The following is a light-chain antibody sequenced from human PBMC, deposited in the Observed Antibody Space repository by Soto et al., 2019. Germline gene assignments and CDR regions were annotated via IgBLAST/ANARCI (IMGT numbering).Light chain of an antibody. J-gene: IGLJ2*01. CDR2: TDN. Sequence: QSVLTQPPSASGAPGQRVTISCSGSDSNVGSTAVNWYQHLPGTAPKLLIYTDNERPSGVPDRFSGSKSGTSASLAISGLRSEDEADYYCAAWDDNLRGYWVFGGGTQLTVL. V-gene: IGLV1-47*02. CDR3: AAWDDNLRGYWV. CDR1: DSNVGSTA.